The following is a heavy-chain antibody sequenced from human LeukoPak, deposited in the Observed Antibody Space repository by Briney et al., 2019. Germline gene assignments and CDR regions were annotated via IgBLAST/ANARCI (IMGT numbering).Heavy chain of an antibody. V-gene: IGHV4-39*01. D-gene: IGHD3-10*01. Sequence: SETLSLTCTVSGGSISISTYYWGWLRQLPGKGLEWIGTIYYTGSTYYNPSLKSRVTISVDTSKNQFSLKLNSVTAADTAVYYCARRSDDYYGSGSPIGGFDPWGQGTLVTVSS. CDR2: IYYTGST. CDR1: GGSISISTYY. CDR3: ARRSDDYYGSGSPIGGFDP. J-gene: IGHJ5*02.